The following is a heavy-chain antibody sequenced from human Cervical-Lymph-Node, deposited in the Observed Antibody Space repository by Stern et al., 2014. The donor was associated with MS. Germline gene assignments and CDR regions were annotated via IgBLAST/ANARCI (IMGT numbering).Heavy chain of an antibody. J-gene: IGHJ4*02. CDR3: ASGTPNYDFWSGPRDY. D-gene: IGHD3-3*01. CDR2: IDSSSYYL. Sequence: EVQLVESGGGLVKRGGSLRLSCAASGFTFSSYNMNWVRQAPGKGLEWVSSIDSSSYYLYYATPVKGRFTTFRDNAKNSLYLQMNSLRAEDAAVYYCASGTPNYDFWSGPRDYWGQGTVVSVSS. CDR1: GFTFSSYN. V-gene: IGHV3-21*01.